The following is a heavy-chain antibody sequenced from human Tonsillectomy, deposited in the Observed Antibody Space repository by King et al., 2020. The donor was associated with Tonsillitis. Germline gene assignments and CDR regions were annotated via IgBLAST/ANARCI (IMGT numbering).Heavy chain of an antibody. CDR1: GFSFSSYW. Sequence: VQLVESGGGLVQPGGSLRLSCAASGFSFSSYWMHWVRQAPGKGLEWVARSNSAGSRTIYADSVKGRFTISRDNAKNTLYLQMESLTVEDTAVYFCARDYYGILAGYYRDYWGRGTLAT. J-gene: IGHJ4*02. D-gene: IGHD3-9*01. V-gene: IGHV3-74*01. CDR3: ARDYYGILAGYYRDY. CDR2: SNSAGSRT.